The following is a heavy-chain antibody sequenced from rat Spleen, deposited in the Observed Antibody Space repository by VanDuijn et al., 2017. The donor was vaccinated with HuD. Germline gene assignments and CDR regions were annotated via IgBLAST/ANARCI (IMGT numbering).Heavy chain of an antibody. CDR3: ARHGGSYGAFDY. D-gene: IGHD1-2*01. Sequence: EVQLLESGGGLVQPGRSLKLSCAASGFTFSNYYMAWVRQAPTKGLEWVASISPSGGSTYYRDSVKGRFTVSRDNAKSTLYLQMDSLRSEDTATYYCARHGGSYGAFDYCGEGVMVTVSA. CDR1: GFTFSNYY. J-gene: IGHJ2*01. V-gene: IGHV5-25*01. CDR2: ISPSGGST.